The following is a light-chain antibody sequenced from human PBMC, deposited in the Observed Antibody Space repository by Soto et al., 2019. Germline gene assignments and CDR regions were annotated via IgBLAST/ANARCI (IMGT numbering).Light chain of an antibody. J-gene: IGLJ1*01. CDR1: RSSIGAGYE. CDR2: GNG. V-gene: IGLV1-40*01. CDR3: QSYDKRLTAYV. Sequence: QSVLTQPPSVSGAPGQRVTISRSGTRSSIGAGYEVHWYHQLPGTAPKLVVSGNGNRPSGVPDRLSASKSGTSASLAITGLQAEDEGHYYCQSYDKRLTAYVFGTGTKVTVL.